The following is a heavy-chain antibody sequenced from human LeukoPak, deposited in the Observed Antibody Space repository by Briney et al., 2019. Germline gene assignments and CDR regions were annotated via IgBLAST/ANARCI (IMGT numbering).Heavy chain of an antibody. CDR3: AREPTYYYDSSGNHYFDY. J-gene: IGHJ4*02. D-gene: IGHD3-22*01. Sequence: ASETLSLTCAVYGGSFSGYYWSWIRQPPGKGLEWIGEINHSGSTNYNPSLKSRVTISEDTSKNQFSLKLSSVTAADTAVYYCAREPTYYYDSSGNHYFDYWGQGTLVTVSS. CDR2: INHSGST. CDR1: GGSFSGYY. V-gene: IGHV4-34*01.